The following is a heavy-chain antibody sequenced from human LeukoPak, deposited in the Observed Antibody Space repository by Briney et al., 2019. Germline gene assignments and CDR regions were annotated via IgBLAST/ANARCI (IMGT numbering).Heavy chain of an antibody. J-gene: IGHJ4*02. Sequence: GGXLRLSCAASGFTFSSYSMNWVRQAPGKGLEGVSSISSSSSYIYYADSVKGRFTISRDNAKNSLYLQMNSLRAEDTAVYYCARESIAAALDYWGQGTLVTVSS. CDR3: ARESIAAALDY. D-gene: IGHD6-13*01. CDR2: ISSSSSYI. CDR1: GFTFSSYS. V-gene: IGHV3-21*01.